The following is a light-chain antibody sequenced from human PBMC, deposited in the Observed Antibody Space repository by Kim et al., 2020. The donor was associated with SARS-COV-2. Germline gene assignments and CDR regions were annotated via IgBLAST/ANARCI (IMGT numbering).Light chain of an antibody. Sequence: EIVLTQSPGPLSLSPGERATLSCRASQSVSSSYLAWYQQKPGQAPRLLIYGASSRATGIPDRFSGSGSGTDFTLTISRLEPEDFVVYYCQQYGSSPPTFGQGTKVDIK. J-gene: IGKJ1*01. V-gene: IGKV3-20*01. CDR2: GAS. CDR3: QQYGSSPPT. CDR1: QSVSSSY.